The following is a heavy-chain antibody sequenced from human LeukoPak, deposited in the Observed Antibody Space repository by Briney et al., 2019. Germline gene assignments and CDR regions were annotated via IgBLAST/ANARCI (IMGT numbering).Heavy chain of an antibody. D-gene: IGHD6-19*01. CDR3: ARDGTVAGPYYFDF. J-gene: IGHJ4*02. CDR1: GFTFSNYS. Sequence: GGSLRLSCAASGFTFSNYSMNWVRQAPGEGLEWVSSISSSSGYIYYADSVKGRFTTSRDNAKNSLYLQMNSLRAEDTAAYYCARDGTVAGPYYFDFWGQGTLVTVSS. V-gene: IGHV3-21*01. CDR2: ISSSSGYI.